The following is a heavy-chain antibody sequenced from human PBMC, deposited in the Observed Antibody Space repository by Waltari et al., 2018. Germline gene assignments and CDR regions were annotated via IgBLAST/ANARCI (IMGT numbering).Heavy chain of an antibody. CDR2: INHSGST. Sequence: QVQLQQWGAGLLKPSETLSLSCAVYGGSFSGYYWSWIRQPPGKGLEWIGEINHSGSTNYNPSLKSRVTISVDTSKNQFSLKLSSVTAADTAVYYCARGPLFFRGATTRGRYFDYWGQGTLVTVSS. CDR3: ARGPLFFRGATTRGRYFDY. J-gene: IGHJ4*02. CDR1: GGSFSGYY. V-gene: IGHV4-34*01. D-gene: IGHD1-26*01.